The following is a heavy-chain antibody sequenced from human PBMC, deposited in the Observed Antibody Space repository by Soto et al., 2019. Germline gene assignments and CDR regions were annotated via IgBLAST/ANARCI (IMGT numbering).Heavy chain of an antibody. V-gene: IGHV1-69*13. CDR2: IIPMSGTA. Sequence: GASVKVSCKASGGPFNSYTISWVRQAPGQGLEWMGGIIPMSGTANYAQTFQGRVTIMADESTNTAYMELTSLRSEDTAVYYCAIGTTVVAFYYYYAMDVWGQGTTVTVSS. CDR3: AIGTTVVAFYYYYAMDV. CDR1: GGPFNSYT. D-gene: IGHD4-4*01. J-gene: IGHJ6*02.